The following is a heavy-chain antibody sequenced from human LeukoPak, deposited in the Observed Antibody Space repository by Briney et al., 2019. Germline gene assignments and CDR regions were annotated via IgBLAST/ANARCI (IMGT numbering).Heavy chain of an antibody. CDR3: AKSRFLEWLLFDY. Sequence: GGSLRLSCAASGFNFSSYAMSWVRQAPGKGLEWVSAISGSGGSTYYADSVKGRFTISRDNSKNTLYLQMNSLRAEDTAVYYCAKSRFLEWLLFDYWGQGTLVTVSS. CDR2: ISGSGGST. J-gene: IGHJ4*02. CDR1: GFNFSSYA. V-gene: IGHV3-23*01. D-gene: IGHD3-3*01.